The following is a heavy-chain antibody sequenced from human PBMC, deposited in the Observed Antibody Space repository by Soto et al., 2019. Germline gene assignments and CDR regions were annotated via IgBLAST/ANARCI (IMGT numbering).Heavy chain of an antibody. CDR2: INAGNGNT. V-gene: IGHV1-3*05. CDR3: ARGGGCYVWFDP. J-gene: IGHJ5*02. Sequence: QVQLVQSGAEEKKPGASVKVSCKASGYTFTSYAMHWVRQAPGQRLEWMGWINAGNGNTKYSQKFQGRVTITRDTSASTAYMEMCSLRSEDTAVYYCARGGGCYVWFDPWGPGTLVTVSS. CDR1: GYTFTSYA. D-gene: IGHD6-19*01.